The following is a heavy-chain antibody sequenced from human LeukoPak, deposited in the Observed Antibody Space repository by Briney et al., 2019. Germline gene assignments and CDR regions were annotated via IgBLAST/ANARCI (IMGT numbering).Heavy chain of an antibody. CDR1: GYRFTSYW. J-gene: IGHJ5*02. CDR3: ARHESSGGSPQWFDP. Sequence: GESLKISCKGSGYRFTSYWIGWVRQMPGKGLEWMGIIYPGDSDTRYSPSFQGQVTISADKSISTAYLQWSSLKASDTAMYYCARHESSGGSPQWFDPWGQGTLVTVSS. V-gene: IGHV5-51*01. CDR2: IYPGDSDT. D-gene: IGHD2-15*01.